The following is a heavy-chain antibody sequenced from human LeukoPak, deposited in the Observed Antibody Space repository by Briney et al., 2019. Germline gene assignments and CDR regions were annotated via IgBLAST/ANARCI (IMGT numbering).Heavy chain of an antibody. CDR1: KFNFNSYG. CDR3: ARRYCSGGSCSSRGAPSDY. CDR2: ISSSSSYI. Sequence: GSLRLSCTTSKFNFNSYGMTWVRHAPGKGLEWVSSISSSSSYIYYADSVKGRFTISRDNAKNSLYLQMNSLRAEDTAVYYCARRYCSGGSCSSRGAPSDYWGQGTLVTVSS. V-gene: IGHV3-21*01. D-gene: IGHD2-15*01. J-gene: IGHJ4*02.